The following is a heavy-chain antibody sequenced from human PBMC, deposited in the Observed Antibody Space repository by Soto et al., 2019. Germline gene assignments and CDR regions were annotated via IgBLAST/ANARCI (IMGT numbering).Heavy chain of an antibody. J-gene: IGHJ5*02. CDR2: ISAYNGNT. CDR1: GYTFTSYG. D-gene: IGHD2-15*01. Sequence: QVQLVQSGAEVKKPGASVKVSCKASGYTFTSYGISWVRQAPGQGLEWMGWISAYNGNTNYAQKLQGRVTMTTDTSTSTAYMKLRSLRSDDTAVYYCARGYCSGGSCYYIWFDPWGQGTLVTVSS. V-gene: IGHV1-18*01. CDR3: ARGYCSGGSCYYIWFDP.